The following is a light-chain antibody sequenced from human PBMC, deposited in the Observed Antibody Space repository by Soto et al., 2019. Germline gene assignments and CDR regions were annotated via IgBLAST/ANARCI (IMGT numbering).Light chain of an antibody. CDR3: QQNNSYSWT. CDR2: KAS. V-gene: IGKV1-5*03. CDR1: QSISSW. J-gene: IGKJ1*01. Sequence: DIQMTQSPSTLSASVGDRVTITCRASQSISSWLAWDQQKPGKAPKLLIYKASSLESGVPSRFSGSGSGTEFTLTIRSLQPDDFATYYCQQNNSYSWTFGQGTKVEIK.